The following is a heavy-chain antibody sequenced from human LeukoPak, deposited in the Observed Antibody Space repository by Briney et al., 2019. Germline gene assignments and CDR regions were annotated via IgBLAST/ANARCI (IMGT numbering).Heavy chain of an antibody. CDR1: GFTFSSYG. J-gene: IGHJ4*02. Sequence: GGSLRLSCAASGFTFSSYGMSWVRQAPGKGLEWVSAISGSGGSTYYADSVKGRFTISRDNSKNTLYLQMNSLRAEDTAVYYCAKRVEVLRYFDWLPEGYWGQGTLVTVSS. D-gene: IGHD3-9*01. CDR3: AKRVEVLRYFDWLPEGY. CDR2: ISGSGGST. V-gene: IGHV3-23*01.